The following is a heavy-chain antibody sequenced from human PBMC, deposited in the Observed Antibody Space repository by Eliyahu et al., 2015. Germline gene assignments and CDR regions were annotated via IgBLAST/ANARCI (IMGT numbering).Heavy chain of an antibody. CDR3: TTGGYYDYVWGSYRYHQFRTHFDY. CDR2: IKSKTDGGTT. V-gene: IGHV3-15*01. J-gene: IGHJ4*02. D-gene: IGHD3-16*02. Sequence: EVQLVESGGGLVKPGGSLRLSCAASGFTFSNAWMSWVRQAPGKGLEWVGRIKSKTDGGTTDYAAPVKGRFTISRDDSKNTLYLQMNSLKTEDTAVYYCTTGGYYDYVWGSYRYHQFRTHFDYWGQGTLVTVSS. CDR1: GFTFSNAW.